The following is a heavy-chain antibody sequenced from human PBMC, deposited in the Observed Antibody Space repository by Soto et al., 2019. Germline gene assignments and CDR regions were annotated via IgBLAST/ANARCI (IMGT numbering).Heavy chain of an antibody. CDR3: TTGYGDYGTYYFDY. Sequence: EVQLVESGGGLVKPGGSLRLSCAASGFTFSNAWMSWVRQAPGKGLEWVGRIKSKTDGGTTDYAAPVKGRFTISRDDSKNTLYLQMNSLKTEDTAVYYCTTGYGDYGTYYFDYWGQGTLVTVSS. J-gene: IGHJ4*02. V-gene: IGHV3-15*01. CDR1: GFTFSNAW. D-gene: IGHD4-17*01. CDR2: IKSKTDGGTT.